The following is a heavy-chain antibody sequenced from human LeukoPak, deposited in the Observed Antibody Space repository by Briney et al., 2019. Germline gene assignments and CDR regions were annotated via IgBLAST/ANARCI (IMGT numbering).Heavy chain of an antibody. V-gene: IGHV3-73*01. D-gene: IGHD1-1*01. CDR3: TLYADNGVMFDY. CDR1: GFTFSASA. J-gene: IGHJ4*02. Sequence: QSGGSLRLSCAVSGFTFSASALHWVRQASGKGLEWVGRIRSKTNNYATAYAASVKGRFTISRDDSKNTAYLQMNSLKIEDTAVYYCTLYADNGVMFDYWGQGTLVTVSS. CDR2: IRSKTNNYAT.